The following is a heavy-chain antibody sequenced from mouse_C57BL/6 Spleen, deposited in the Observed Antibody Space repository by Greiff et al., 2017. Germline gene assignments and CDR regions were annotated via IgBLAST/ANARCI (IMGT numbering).Heavy chain of an antibody. Sequence: VQLQQSGPGLVQPSQSLSITCTVSGFSLTSYGVHWVRQSPGKGLEWLGVIWRGGSTDYNAAFMSRLSITKDNSKSLVFFTMNSLQSEDTAIYDCAEDGYYEVDYYAMDYWGQGTSVTVSS. CDR1: GFSLTSYG. J-gene: IGHJ4*01. CDR3: AEDGYYEVDYYAMDY. V-gene: IGHV2-5*01. CDR2: IWRGGST. D-gene: IGHD2-3*01.